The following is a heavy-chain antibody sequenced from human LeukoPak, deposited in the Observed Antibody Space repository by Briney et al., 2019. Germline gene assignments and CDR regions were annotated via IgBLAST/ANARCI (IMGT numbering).Heavy chain of an antibody. D-gene: IGHD6-19*01. CDR3: AGDGYVWEWLVTGYFDY. CDR1: GYTFSSDG. V-gene: IGHV1-18*01. Sequence: ASVKVSCKAPGYTFSSDGITWVRQAPGQGLEWMGWISLYDVNTNYAQKFQGRVTMTTDSSTNTAYMELRSLRSDDTAIYYCAGDGYVWEWLVTGYFDYWGQGTLVTVSS. J-gene: IGHJ4*02. CDR2: ISLYDVNT.